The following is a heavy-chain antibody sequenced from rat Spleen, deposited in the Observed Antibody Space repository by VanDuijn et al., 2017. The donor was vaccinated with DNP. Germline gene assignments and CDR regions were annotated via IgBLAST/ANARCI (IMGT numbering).Heavy chain of an antibody. V-gene: IGHV2-1*01. Sequence: QVQLKESGPGLVQPSQTLSLTCTVSGFSLTSNRVSWVRQSPGKGLEWMGTMWSGGTTDYDPALKSRLSFSRDTSKSQVFLKMNSLQTEDTAIYFCTRTVSYNSGYYFDYWGQGVMVTVSS. CDR2: MWSGGTT. CDR3: TRTVSYNSGYYFDY. D-gene: IGHD4-3*01. J-gene: IGHJ2*01. CDR1: GFSLTSNR.